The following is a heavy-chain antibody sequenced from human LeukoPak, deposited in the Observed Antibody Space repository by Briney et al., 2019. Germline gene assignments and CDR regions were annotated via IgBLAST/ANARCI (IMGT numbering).Heavy chain of an antibody. CDR2: IWYDGSEK. Sequence: GGSLRLSCAASGFNFRNYGMHWVRQAPGKGLEWVGVIWYDGSEKYYADSVKGRFTISRDNSKNTLYLQMNSLRFEDTAVYYCAREYSSSWYHFGYWGQGTLVTVSP. D-gene: IGHD2-2*01. CDR3: AREYSSSWYHFGY. CDR1: GFNFRNYG. J-gene: IGHJ4*02. V-gene: IGHV3-33*01.